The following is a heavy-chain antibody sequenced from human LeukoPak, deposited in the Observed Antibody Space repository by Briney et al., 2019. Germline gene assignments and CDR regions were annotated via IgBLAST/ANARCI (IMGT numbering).Heavy chain of an antibody. J-gene: IGHJ4*02. Sequence: SETLSLTCTVSGGSISGYYWSWFRQPPGKGLEWIGYIYYSGSTNYNPSLKSRVTISVDTSKNQFSLKLSSVTAADTAVYYCARDYTDWGQGTLVTVSS. CDR1: GGSISGYY. CDR2: IYYSGST. D-gene: IGHD3-16*01. CDR3: ARDYTD. V-gene: IGHV4-59*01.